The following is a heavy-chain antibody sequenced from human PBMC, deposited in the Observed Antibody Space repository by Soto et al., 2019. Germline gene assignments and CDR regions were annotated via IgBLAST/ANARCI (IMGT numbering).Heavy chain of an antibody. CDR1: GGTFSSYT. J-gene: IGHJ4*02. Sequence: GASVKVSCKASGGTFSSYTISWVRQAPGQGLEWMGRIIPILGNTKYSQKFQGRVTITRDTSASTAYMELSSLRSEDTAVYYCARGLNGYLHYFDYWGQGTLVTVSS. CDR3: ARGLNGYLHYFDY. V-gene: IGHV1-69*08. D-gene: IGHD5-18*01. CDR2: IIPILGNT.